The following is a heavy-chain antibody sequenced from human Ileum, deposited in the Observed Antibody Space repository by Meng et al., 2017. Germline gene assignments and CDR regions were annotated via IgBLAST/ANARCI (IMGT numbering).Heavy chain of an antibody. V-gene: IGHV3-49*04. CDR2: IRSKAFGGTT. CDR1: GFTLGDHA. D-gene: IGHD6-13*01. CDR3: TSYSSSWATYDY. Sequence: GESLKISCTASGFTLGDHAMSWVRQAPGKGLEWVGFIRSKAFGGTTEYAASVKGRFTISRDDSKSIAYLQMNSLKTEDTAVYYCTSYSSSWATYDYWGQGTLVTVSS. J-gene: IGHJ4*02.